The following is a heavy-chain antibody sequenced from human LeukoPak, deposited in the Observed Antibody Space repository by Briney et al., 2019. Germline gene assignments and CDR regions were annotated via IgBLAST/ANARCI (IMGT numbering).Heavy chain of an antibody. Sequence: GGSLRLSCAAPGFTFDDYAMHWVRQAPGKGLEWVSGISWNSGSIGYADSVKGRFTISRDNAKNSLYLQMNSLRAEDTALYYCAKGPYYYDSSGSHFDYWGQGTLVTVSS. CDR3: AKGPYYYDSSGSHFDY. CDR2: ISWNSGSI. J-gene: IGHJ4*02. D-gene: IGHD3-22*01. V-gene: IGHV3-9*01. CDR1: GFTFDDYA.